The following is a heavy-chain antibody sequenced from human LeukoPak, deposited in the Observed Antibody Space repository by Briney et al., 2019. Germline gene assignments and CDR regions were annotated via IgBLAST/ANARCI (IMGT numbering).Heavy chain of an antibody. CDR2: ISGKSDSM. J-gene: IGHJ3*01. CDR3: AKDRYSYGYCFEV. D-gene: IGHD5-18*01. CDR1: GFTFHDFA. Sequence: GGSLRLSCAGSGFTFHDFAMHGVRQAPGKGLEWVSHISGKSDSMAYADSVRGRFTIPRNNAKNSLYLQMNSMRAEDTAFYYCAKDRYSYGYCFEVWGQGTMVTVSS. V-gene: IGHV3-9*01.